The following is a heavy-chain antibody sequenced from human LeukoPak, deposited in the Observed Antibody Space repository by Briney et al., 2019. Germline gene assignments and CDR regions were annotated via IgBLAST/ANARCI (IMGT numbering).Heavy chain of an antibody. J-gene: IGHJ4*02. V-gene: IGHV3-23*01. CDR2: ISGSGGST. Sequence: GGSLRLSCAASGFTFSSYAMSWVRQAPGKGLEWVSAISGSGGSTYYADSVKGRFTPSRNNSKNTLYLQMNSLRAEDTAVYYCAKEHRYSGSYYGDYWGQGTLVTVSS. D-gene: IGHD1-26*01. CDR1: GFTFSSYA. CDR3: AKEHRYSGSYYGDY.